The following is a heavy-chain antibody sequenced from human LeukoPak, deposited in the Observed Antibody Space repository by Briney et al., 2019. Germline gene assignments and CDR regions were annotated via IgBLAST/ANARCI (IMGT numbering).Heavy chain of an antibody. J-gene: IGHJ6*03. CDR2: INPITGDT. V-gene: IGHV1-2*02. CDR1: GYNFNQYF. CDR3: ARDRSLKVYYMNV. Sequence: ASVKVSCKASGYNFNQYFMHWVRQAPGQGLEWMGWINPITGDTTYAQRFQGRLTMTRDMSISTVYMELSSLTADDTGVYYCARDRSLKVYYMNVWGRGTTVIISS.